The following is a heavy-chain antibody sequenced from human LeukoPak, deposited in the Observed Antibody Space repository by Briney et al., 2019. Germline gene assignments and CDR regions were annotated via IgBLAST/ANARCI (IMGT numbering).Heavy chain of an antibody. D-gene: IGHD1-26*01. Sequence: GGSLRLSCAASGFTFTSYSMNWVRQAPGKGLEWVSTISGGGGSTYYADSVKGRFTISRDNSKNTLYLQVNSLRAEDTAVYYCAKGGKWDVTPFDYWGQGTLVTVFS. CDR2: ISGGGGST. CDR1: GFTFTSYS. V-gene: IGHV3-23*01. J-gene: IGHJ4*02. CDR3: AKGGKWDVTPFDY.